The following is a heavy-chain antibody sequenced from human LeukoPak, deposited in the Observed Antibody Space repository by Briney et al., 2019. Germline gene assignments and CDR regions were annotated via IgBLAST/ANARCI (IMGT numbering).Heavy chain of an antibody. V-gene: IGHV4-39*01. CDR2: IYYSGST. CDR3: ARQRTAVAGTRGLDY. J-gene: IGHJ4*02. Sequence: SETLSLTCTASGGSISSSSYYWGWIRQPPGKGLEWIGSIYYSGSTYYNPSLKSRVTISVDTSKNQFSLKLSSVTAADTAVYYCARQRTAVAGTRGLDYWGQGTLVTVSS. D-gene: IGHD6-19*01. CDR1: GGSISSSSYY.